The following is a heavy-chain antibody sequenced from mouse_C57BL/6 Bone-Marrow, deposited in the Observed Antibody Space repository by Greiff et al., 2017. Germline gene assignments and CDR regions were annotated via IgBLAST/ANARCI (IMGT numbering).Heavy chain of an antibody. D-gene: IGHD4-1*01. V-gene: IGHV3-1*01. J-gene: IGHJ3*01. CDR3: AKGAGTAWFAY. CDR2: ISYSGST. Sequence: EVQLQQSGPGMVNPSQSLSLTCTVTGYSITSGYDWHWIRHFPGNKLEWMGYISYSGSTNYNPSLKSRIAITHDTSKNHFFLKLNSVTTEDTATYYCAKGAGTAWFAYWGQGTLVTVSA. CDR1: GYSITSGYD.